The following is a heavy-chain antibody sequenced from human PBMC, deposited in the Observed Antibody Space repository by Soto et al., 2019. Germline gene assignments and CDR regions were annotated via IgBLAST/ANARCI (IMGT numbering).Heavy chain of an antibody. Sequence: SSETLSLTCTVSGGSISSGDYYWSWIRRPPGKGLEWIGYIYYSGSTYYNPSLKSRVTISVDTSKNQFSLKLSSVTAADTAVYYCARESYYYDSSGRISWFDPWGQGTLVTVSS. V-gene: IGHV4-30-4*01. CDR3: ARESYYYDSSGRISWFDP. J-gene: IGHJ5*02. CDR2: IYYSGST. CDR1: GGSISSGDYY. D-gene: IGHD3-22*01.